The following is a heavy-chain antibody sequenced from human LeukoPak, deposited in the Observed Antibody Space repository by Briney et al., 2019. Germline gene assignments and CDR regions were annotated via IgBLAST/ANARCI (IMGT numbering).Heavy chain of an antibody. J-gene: IGHJ4*02. D-gene: IGHD1-26*01. CDR1: GGSLSSYY. Sequence: SETLSLTCTVSGGSLSSYYWSWIRHPPAQRLEWIRRIYTSGSTNYNPSLKSRVTLSVDTSKNHFSLKLSSATAADTAVYYCARDGGSYFGSPNFDYWGQGTLVTVSS. CDR3: ARDGGSYFGSPNFDY. CDR2: IYTSGST. V-gene: IGHV4-4*07.